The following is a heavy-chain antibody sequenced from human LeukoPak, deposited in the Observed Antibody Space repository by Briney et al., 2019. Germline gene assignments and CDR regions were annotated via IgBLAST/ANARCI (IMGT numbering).Heavy chain of an antibody. Sequence: GGSLRLSCAVSGITLSNYGMSWVRQAPAKGLEWVAGLSGSGGGTNYADSVQGRFTISRDNPKNTLYLQMNSLRAEDTAAYFCAKRGVVIRVFLVGFHKEAYYFDSWGQGALVTVSS. CDR1: GITLSNYG. J-gene: IGHJ4*02. V-gene: IGHV3-23*01. D-gene: IGHD3-10*01. CDR2: LSGSGGGT. CDR3: AKRGVVIRVFLVGFHKEAYYFDS.